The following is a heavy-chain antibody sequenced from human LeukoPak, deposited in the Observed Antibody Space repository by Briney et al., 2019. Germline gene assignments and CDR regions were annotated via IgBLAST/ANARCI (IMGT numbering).Heavy chain of an antibody. CDR1: GYTFTSYY. CDR3: AREISLVVATNYYYYYVDV. V-gene: IGHV1-46*01. Sequence: ASVKVSCKASGYTFTSYYMHWVRQAPGQGLEWMGIINPSGGSTSYAQKFQGRVTMTRDMSTSTVYMELSSLRSEDTAVYYCAREISLVVATNYYYYYVDVWGKGTTVTVSS. D-gene: IGHD5-12*01. J-gene: IGHJ6*03. CDR2: INPSGGST.